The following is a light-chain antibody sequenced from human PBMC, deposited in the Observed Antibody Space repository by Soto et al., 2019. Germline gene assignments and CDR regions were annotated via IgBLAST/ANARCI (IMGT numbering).Light chain of an antibody. V-gene: IGKV3-20*01. Sequence: ESGLTQSPGTLSLSPGKRATLSCRASQSISSSYLAWYQQRPGQAPRLLIYGASSRATGIPDRFSGSGSGTEFTLTISRLEPEDFAVYYCQQYGSSSWTFGQGTKVAIK. CDR2: GAS. CDR3: QQYGSSSWT. J-gene: IGKJ1*01. CDR1: QSISSSY.